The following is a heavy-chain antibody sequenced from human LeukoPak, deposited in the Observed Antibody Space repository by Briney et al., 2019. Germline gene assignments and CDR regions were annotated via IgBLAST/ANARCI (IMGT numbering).Heavy chain of an antibody. J-gene: IGHJ4*02. Sequence: GGSLRLSCAASGFTFSNAWMNWVRQAPGKGLEWVGRIQKKTEGGTTEYAAPVKGRLIISRDDSKNMLYLQMNSLKTDDTAVYYCTSRVVTTNDYWGQGTLVTVSS. CDR1: GFTFSNAW. D-gene: IGHD2-21*02. V-gene: IGHV3-15*01. CDR2: IQKKTEGGTT. CDR3: TSRVVTTNDY.